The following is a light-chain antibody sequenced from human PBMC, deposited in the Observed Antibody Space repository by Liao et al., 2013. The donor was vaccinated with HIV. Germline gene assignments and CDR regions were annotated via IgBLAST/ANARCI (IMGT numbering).Light chain of an antibody. J-gene: IGLJ1*01. CDR2: QDT. V-gene: IGLV3-1*01. CDR1: RLGDKY. Sequence: SYELTQPPSVSVSPGQTVSIMCSGERLGDKYASWYQRKPGQSPILVIYQDTKRPTGIPERFSGSNSGNTATLTISGTQAIDEADYYCQAWDSSAAYVFGSGTKVTVL. CDR3: QAWDSSAAYV.